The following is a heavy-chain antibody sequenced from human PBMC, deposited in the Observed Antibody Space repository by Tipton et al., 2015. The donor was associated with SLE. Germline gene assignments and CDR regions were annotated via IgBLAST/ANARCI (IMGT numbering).Heavy chain of an antibody. CDR1: GFTFCSYS. Sequence: SLRLSCAASGFTFCSYSMNWVRLVPGKGLEWVSSISSSSSYIYYADSVKGRFTISRDNSKNTLYLQMNSLRAEGTAVYYCAITIDLNYFDYWGQGTLVTVSS. D-gene: IGHD2-2*01. V-gene: IGHV3-21*01. CDR2: ISSSSSYI. J-gene: IGHJ4*02. CDR3: AITIDLNYFDY.